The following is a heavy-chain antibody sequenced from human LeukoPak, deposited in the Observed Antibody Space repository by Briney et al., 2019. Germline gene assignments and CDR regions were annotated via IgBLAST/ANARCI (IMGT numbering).Heavy chain of an antibody. V-gene: IGHV4-38-2*01. CDR3: ATSTYYYGSGSPPGVDY. CDR1: GYSISSGYY. CDR2: IYHSGST. J-gene: IGHJ4*02. Sequence: PSETLSLTCAVSGYSISSGYYWGWIQQPPGKGLEWIGSIYHSGSTYYNPSLKSRVTISVDTSKNQFSLKLSSVTAADTAVYYCATSTYYYGSGSPPGVDYWGQGTLVTVSS. D-gene: IGHD3-10*01.